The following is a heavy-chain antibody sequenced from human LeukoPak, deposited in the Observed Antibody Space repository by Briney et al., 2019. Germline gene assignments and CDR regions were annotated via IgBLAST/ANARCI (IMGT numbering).Heavy chain of an antibody. CDR1: GGTFSSYA. V-gene: IGHV1-69*04. CDR3: ARDSIYYGSGMNWFDP. Sequence: SVKVSCKASGGTFSSYAISWVRQAPGQGLEWMGRTIPILGIANYAQKFQGRVTITADKSTSTAYMELSSLRSEDTAVYYRARDSIYYGSGMNWFDPWGQGTLVTVSS. J-gene: IGHJ5*02. D-gene: IGHD3-10*01. CDR2: TIPILGIA.